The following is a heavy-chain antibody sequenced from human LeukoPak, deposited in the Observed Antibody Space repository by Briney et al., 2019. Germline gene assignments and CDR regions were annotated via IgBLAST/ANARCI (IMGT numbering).Heavy chain of an antibody. Sequence: GGSLRLSCAASGFTFSNYAMSWVRQAPGKGLEWVSVISGSGGSTYNADSVKGRFSISRDNSKNTLYLQMNSLRAEDTAVYYCAKDRSWAGSAAHFDYWGQGALATVSS. J-gene: IGHJ4*02. V-gene: IGHV3-23*01. CDR2: ISGSGGST. CDR3: AKDRSWAGSAAHFDY. D-gene: IGHD2-2*01. CDR1: GFTFSNYA.